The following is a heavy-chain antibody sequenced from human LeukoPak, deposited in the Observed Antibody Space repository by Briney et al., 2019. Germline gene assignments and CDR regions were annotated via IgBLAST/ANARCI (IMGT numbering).Heavy chain of an antibody. V-gene: IGHV3-7*01. CDR3: ARDGWSGYNYYMDV. J-gene: IGHJ6*03. Sequence: GGSLRLSCAASGFTFSSYWMSWVRQAPGKGLEWVANIKQDGSEKYYVDSVKGRFTISRDNAKNSLYPQMNSLRAEDTAVYYCARDGWSGYNYYMDVWGKGTTVTVSS. CDR2: IKQDGSEK. CDR1: GFTFSSYW. D-gene: IGHD3-3*01.